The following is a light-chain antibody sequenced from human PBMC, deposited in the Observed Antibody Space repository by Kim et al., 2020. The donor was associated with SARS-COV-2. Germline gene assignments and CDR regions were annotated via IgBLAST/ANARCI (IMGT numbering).Light chain of an antibody. CDR2: GNS. CDR1: SSNIGAGYD. V-gene: IGLV1-40*01. Sequence: QSVLTQPPSVSGAPGQRVTISCTGSSSNIGAGYDVHWYQHLPGTVPKLLIYGNSNRPSGVPDRFSGSKSGTSASLAITGLQAEDEADYYCQSYDSSLSGWVFGGGTQLTVL. CDR3: QSYDSSLSGWV. J-gene: IGLJ3*02.